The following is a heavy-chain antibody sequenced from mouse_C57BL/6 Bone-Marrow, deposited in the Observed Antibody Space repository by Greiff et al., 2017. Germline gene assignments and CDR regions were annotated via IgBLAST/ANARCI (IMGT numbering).Heavy chain of an antibody. CDR1: GFNINDDY. CDR2: IDPENGDT. J-gene: IGHJ4*01. CDR3: TNPYWDLY. Sequence: EVQLQQSGAELVRPGASVKLSCTASGFNINDDYMHWVKQRPEQGLEWIGWIDPENGDTEYASKFQGKATITADTSSNTAYLQLSSLTSEDTAVYYCTNPYWDLYWGQGTSVTVSS. V-gene: IGHV14-4*01. D-gene: IGHD4-1*01.